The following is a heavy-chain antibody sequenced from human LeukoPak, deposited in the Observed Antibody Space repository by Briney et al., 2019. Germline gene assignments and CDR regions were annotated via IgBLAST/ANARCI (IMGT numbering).Heavy chain of an antibody. J-gene: IGHJ1*01. CDR3: ARNGIYGDSGH. CDR1: GFTFSRYW. D-gene: IGHD4-17*01. Sequence: GGSLRLSCAGSGFTFSRYWMHWVRQAPGKGLVWVSHINPDGSSTGYADSVKGRFTISRDNAKNTLYLQMNSLRAEDTAVYYCARNGIYGDSGHWGQGILVTVSS. V-gene: IGHV3-74*01. CDR2: INPDGSST.